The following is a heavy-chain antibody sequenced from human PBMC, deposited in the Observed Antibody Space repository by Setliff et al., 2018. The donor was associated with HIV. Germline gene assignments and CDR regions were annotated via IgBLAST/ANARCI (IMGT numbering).Heavy chain of an antibody. J-gene: IGHJ2*01. V-gene: IGHV4-4*07. D-gene: IGHD3-10*01. CDR2: IRFSGGS. CDR1: GASVSDHH. Sequence: PSEPLSLTCSVSGASVSDHHWTWIRQTAEKRLEYIGRIRFSGGSNYNPSLSSRVTMSVDTSNNQFSLRLKSVTAVDTAIYYCTKTPLWFDKADWYFDLWGRGTLVTVSS. CDR3: TKTPLWFDKADWYFDL.